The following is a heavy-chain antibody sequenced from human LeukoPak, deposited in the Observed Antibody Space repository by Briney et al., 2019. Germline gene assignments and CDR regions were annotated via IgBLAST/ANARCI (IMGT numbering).Heavy chain of an antibody. D-gene: IGHD3-3*01. CDR2: INPNSGGT. CDR3: AREGGLFWSGYSPNTA. J-gene: IGHJ5*02. V-gene: IGHV1-2*02. CDR1: GYTFTGYY. Sequence: ASVKVSCKASGYTFTGYYMHWVRQAPGQGLEWMGWINPNSGGTNYAQKFQGRVTMTRDTSISTAYMELSRLRSDDTAVYYCAREGGLFWSGYSPNTAWGQGTLVTVSS.